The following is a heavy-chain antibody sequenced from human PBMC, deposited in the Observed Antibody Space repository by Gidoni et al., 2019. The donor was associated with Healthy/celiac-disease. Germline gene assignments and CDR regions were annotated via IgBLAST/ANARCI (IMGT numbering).Heavy chain of an antibody. Sequence: EVQLVESGGGLVQPGGSLRLSCAASGFPFRSYSMNWVRQAPGKGLEWVSYISSSSSTIYYADSVKGRFTISRDNAKNSLYLQMNSLRAEDTAVYYCARDRGTTGPYYFDYWGQGTLVTVSS. CDR1: GFPFRSYS. CDR3: ARDRGTTGPYYFDY. V-gene: IGHV3-48*01. CDR2: ISSSSSTI. J-gene: IGHJ4*02. D-gene: IGHD4-17*01.